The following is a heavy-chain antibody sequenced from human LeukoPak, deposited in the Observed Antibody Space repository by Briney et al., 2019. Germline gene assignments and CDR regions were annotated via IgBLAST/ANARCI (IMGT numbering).Heavy chain of an antibody. Sequence: PSETLSLTCAVSGGSISSSNWWSWVRQPPGKGLEWLGEIYHSGSTYYNPSLKSRVTISVDTSKNQFSLKLSSVTAADTAVYYCARDRDSYYGSQNWFDPWGQGTLVTVSS. D-gene: IGHD3-10*01. CDR3: ARDRDSYYGSQNWFDP. V-gene: IGHV4-4*02. J-gene: IGHJ5*02. CDR2: IYHSGST. CDR1: GGSISSSNW.